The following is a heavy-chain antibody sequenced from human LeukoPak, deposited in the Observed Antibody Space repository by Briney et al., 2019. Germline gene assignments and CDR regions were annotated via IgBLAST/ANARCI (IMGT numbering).Heavy chain of an antibody. J-gene: IGHJ4*02. CDR2: ISGSGGST. V-gene: IGHV3-23*01. D-gene: IGHD1-26*01. CDR3: AKGLSYQPLSFDY. Sequence: GGSLRLSCAASGFTFSSYGMSWVRQAPGKGLEWVSAISGSGGSTYYADSVKGRFTISRDNSKNTLYLQMNSLRAEDTAVYYCAKGLSYQPLSFDYWGQGTLVTVSS. CDR1: GFTFSSYG.